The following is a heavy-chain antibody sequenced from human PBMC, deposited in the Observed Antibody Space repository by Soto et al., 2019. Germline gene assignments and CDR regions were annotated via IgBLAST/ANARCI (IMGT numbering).Heavy chain of an antibody. J-gene: IGHJ4*02. D-gene: IGHD3-10*01. CDR2: IYYSGST. V-gene: IGHV4-31*03. CDR3: ARETIWFGELEQDY. CDR1: GGSISSGGYY. Sequence: QVQLQESGPGLVKPSQTLSLTCTVSGGSISSGGYYWSWIRQHPGKGLEWIGYIYYSGSTYYNPSLKSRVTISVDTSKNQFARKLSSVTAADTAVYYWARETIWFGELEQDYWGQGTLVTVSS.